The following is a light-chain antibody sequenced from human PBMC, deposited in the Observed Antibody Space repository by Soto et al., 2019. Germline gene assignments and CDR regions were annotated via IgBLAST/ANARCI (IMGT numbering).Light chain of an antibody. CDR3: QHRSNWLGTWT. V-gene: IGKV3-11*01. CDR2: DAS. J-gene: IGKJ1*01. CDR1: QSVSSY. Sequence: EIVLTQSPATLSLSPGERATLSCRASQSVSSYLAWYQQKPGQAPRLLIYDASNRATGISARFSGSGSGTDFTLTISSLEPEDSAVYYCQHRSNWLGTWTFGQGTKVDIK.